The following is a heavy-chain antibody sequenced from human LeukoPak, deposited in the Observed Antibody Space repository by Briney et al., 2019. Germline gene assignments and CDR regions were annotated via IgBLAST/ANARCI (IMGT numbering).Heavy chain of an antibody. CDR1: GFPFDRYW. V-gene: IGHV3-7*01. CDR3: ARQPIYEAYFDF. D-gene: IGHD3-16*01. Sequence: GGSLRLSCVASGFPFDRYWMSWVRQAPGKGLEWVANIKHDGSGKNFVDSVKGRFTISRDNAENSLFLQMNSLRADDMAVYFCARQPIYEAYFDFWGQGTLVTVSS. CDR2: IKHDGSGK. J-gene: IGHJ4*02.